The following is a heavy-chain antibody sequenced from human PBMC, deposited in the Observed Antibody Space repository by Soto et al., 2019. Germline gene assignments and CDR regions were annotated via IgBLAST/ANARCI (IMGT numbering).Heavy chain of an antibody. CDR1: GFTFSSYG. Sequence: QVQLVESGGGVVQPGRSLRLSCAASGFTFSSYGMHWVRQAPGKGLEWVAVIWYDGSNKYYADSGKGRFTISRDNSKNTLYLQMNSLRAEDTAVYYCARDQGHYGAISDGYFQHWGQGTLVTVSS. J-gene: IGHJ1*01. CDR3: ARDQGHYGAISDGYFQH. V-gene: IGHV3-33*01. D-gene: IGHD4-17*01. CDR2: IWYDGSNK.